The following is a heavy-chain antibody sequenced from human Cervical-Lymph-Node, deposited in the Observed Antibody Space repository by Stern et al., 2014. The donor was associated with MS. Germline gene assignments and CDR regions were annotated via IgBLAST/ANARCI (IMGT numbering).Heavy chain of an antibody. Sequence: VHLVESGPEVKNPGSSVTVSCRASGGTFSVYDINWVRQAPGQGFEWMGGIIPILGTANYAPKFQDRVFITADTSTFTVYMNLTSLKSEDTALYFCARDNRHSDTRNSFAFDKWGQGAMITVSS. V-gene: IGHV1-69*06. J-gene: IGHJ3*02. CDR2: IIPILGTA. CDR3: ARDNRHSDTRNSFAFDK. CDR1: GGTFSVYD. D-gene: IGHD2-15*01.